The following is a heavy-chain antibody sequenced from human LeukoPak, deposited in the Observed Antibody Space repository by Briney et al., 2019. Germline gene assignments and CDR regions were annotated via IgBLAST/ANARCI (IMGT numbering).Heavy chain of an antibody. V-gene: IGHV4-59*01. Sequence: SETLSLTCTVSGGSISTYYWSGIRQPPGKGLEWIEYIYYSGSTNYNPSLKSRVTISVDTSKSQFSLKLSSVTAADTAVYYCARGATSLSYFDSRGQGTLVTVSS. CDR2: IYYSGST. D-gene: IGHD2/OR15-2a*01. CDR1: GGSISTYY. CDR3: ARGATSLSYFDS. J-gene: IGHJ4*02.